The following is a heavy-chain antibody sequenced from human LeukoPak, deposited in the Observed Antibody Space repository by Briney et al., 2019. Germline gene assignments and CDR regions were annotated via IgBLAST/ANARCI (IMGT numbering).Heavy chain of an antibody. CDR2: INPNSGGT. V-gene: IGHV1-2*02. CDR1: GYTFTGYY. J-gene: IGHJ5*02. Sequence: ASVKVSFKASGYTFTGYYMHWVRQAPGQGLEWMGWINPNSGGTNYAQKFQGRVTMTRDTSISTAYMELSRLRSDDTAVYYCARDLAYCSSTSCYPWGQGTLVTVSS. D-gene: IGHD2-2*01. CDR3: ARDLAYCSSTSCYP.